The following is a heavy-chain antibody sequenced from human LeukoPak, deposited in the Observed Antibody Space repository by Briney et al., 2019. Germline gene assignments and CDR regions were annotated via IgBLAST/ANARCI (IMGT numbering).Heavy chain of an antibody. J-gene: IGHJ3*02. D-gene: IGHD1-26*01. CDR1: GYTFTSYG. CDR2: INPNSGGT. V-gene: IGHV1-2*06. CDR3: ARDSSSHHHNSGAFDI. Sequence: ASVKVSCKASGYTFTSYGISWVRQAPGQGFEWMGRINPNSGGTNYAQKFQGRVTMTRDTSISTAYMELSRLRSEDTAVYYCARDSSSHHHNSGAFDIWGQGTMVTVSS.